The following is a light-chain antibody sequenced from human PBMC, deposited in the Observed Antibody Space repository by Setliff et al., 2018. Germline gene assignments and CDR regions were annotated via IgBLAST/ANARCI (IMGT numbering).Light chain of an antibody. CDR1: QSVSTSH. CDR3: QQYDSSAIT. V-gene: IGKV3-20*01. J-gene: IGKJ5*01. Sequence: EIVLTQSPGTLSLSPGERATLSCRASQSVSTSHLAWYQQKPGQAPRLLIYGASSRATGIPDRLSGSGSGTDFTLTISRLEPEDFAVYYCQQYDSSAITVGQGTRLEIK. CDR2: GAS.